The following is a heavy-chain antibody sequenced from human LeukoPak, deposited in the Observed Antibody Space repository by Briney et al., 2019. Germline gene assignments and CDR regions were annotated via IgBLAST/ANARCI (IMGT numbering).Heavy chain of an antibody. Sequence: PSETLSLTCTVSGGSISSGDYYWSWIRQPPGKGLEWIGYIYYSGNTYYNPSLKSRVTISVDTSKNQFSLKLSSVTAADTAVYYCARNTYCYENNCDLRGHWFDPWGQGTLVIVAS. D-gene: IGHD3-16*02. CDR1: GGSISSGDYY. V-gene: IGHV4-30-4*01. CDR3: ARNTYCYENNCDLRGHWFDP. J-gene: IGHJ5*02. CDR2: IYYSGNT.